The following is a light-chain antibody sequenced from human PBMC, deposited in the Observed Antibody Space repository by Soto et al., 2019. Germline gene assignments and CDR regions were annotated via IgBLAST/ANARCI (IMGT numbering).Light chain of an antibody. CDR2: GAS. V-gene: IGKV3-20*01. Sequence: EIVLTQSPGTLSLSPGERATLSCRASQSVSNSYLAWYQQKPGQAPRLLIYGASSRATGIPDRFSGSGSVTDFTLTISRLEPEDFALYYCQQYGSSPPGTFGQGPKVEVK. CDR3: QQYGSSPPGT. J-gene: IGKJ1*01. CDR1: QSVSNSY.